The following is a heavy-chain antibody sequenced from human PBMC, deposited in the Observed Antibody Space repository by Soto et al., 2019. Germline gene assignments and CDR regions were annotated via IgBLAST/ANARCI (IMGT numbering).Heavy chain of an antibody. CDR1: GFTFSSYA. CDR2: ISGSGGST. D-gene: IGHD1-26*01. CDR3: AKTWSGSGSYYVWGCFDY. J-gene: IGHJ4*02. Sequence: GGSLRLSCAASGFTFSSYAMSWVRQAPGKGLEWVSAISGSGGSTYYADSVKGRFTISRDNSKNTLYLQMNSLRAEDTAVYYCAKTWSGSGSYYVWGCFDYWGQGTLVTVSS. V-gene: IGHV3-23*01.